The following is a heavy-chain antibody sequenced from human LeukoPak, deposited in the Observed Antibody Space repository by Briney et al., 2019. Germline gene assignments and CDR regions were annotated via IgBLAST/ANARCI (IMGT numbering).Heavy chain of an antibody. J-gene: IGHJ5*01. CDR2: INEGSSVI. V-gene: IGHV3-48*04. D-gene: IGHD2-2*01. Sequence: GGSLRLSRAASGFSFSIYSLTWVRQAPGKGLEWIAYINEGSSVIYYAVSVEGRFTVSRDNAKNSLYLQMNSLRGDDTAVYYCARGFGTSWFYSWGQGTLVTVSS. CDR3: ARGFGTSWFYS. CDR1: GFSFSIYS.